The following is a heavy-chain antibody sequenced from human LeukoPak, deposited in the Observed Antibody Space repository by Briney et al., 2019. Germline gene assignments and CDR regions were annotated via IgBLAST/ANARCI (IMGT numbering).Heavy chain of an antibody. Sequence: PGGPLRLSCAASGFTFSTYAMTWVRQAPGKGLEWVSSISDSGGVTFHADSVKGRFIISRDNSKNKLYLQMKSLRVEDTAVYYCARISAAGFSAHWGQGTLVTVSS. J-gene: IGHJ4*02. CDR2: ISDSGGVT. V-gene: IGHV3-23*01. D-gene: IGHD6-13*01. CDR1: GFTFSTYA. CDR3: ARISAAGFSAH.